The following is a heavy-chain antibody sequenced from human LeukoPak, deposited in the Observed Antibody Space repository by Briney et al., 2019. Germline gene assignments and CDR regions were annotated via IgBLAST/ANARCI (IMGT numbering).Heavy chain of an antibody. CDR3: ARLSGGDMARNFDY. CDR2: IYPGDSDT. V-gene: IGHV5-51*01. J-gene: IGHJ4*02. CDR1: GYIFTNYW. Sequence: GESLKISCKGSGYIFTNYWIAWVRQMPGKGLERMGIIYPGDSDTRYSPSFQGQVTISADKSITTAHLHWSSLKASDTAMYYCARLSGGDMARNFDYWGQGTLVTVSS. D-gene: IGHD5-24*01.